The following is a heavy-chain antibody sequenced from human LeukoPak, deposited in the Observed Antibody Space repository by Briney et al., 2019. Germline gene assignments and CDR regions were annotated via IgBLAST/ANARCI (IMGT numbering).Heavy chain of an antibody. CDR1: GFTFSSYA. Sequence: KSGGSLRLSCAASGFTFSSYAMSWVRQAPGKGLEWVSAISGSGGSTYYADSVKGRFTISSDNSKNTLYLQMNSLRAEDTAVYYCAKDRKRITIFGVVIISNPNSLAYWGQGTLVTVSS. D-gene: IGHD3-3*01. CDR2: ISGSGGST. CDR3: AKDRKRITIFGVVIISNPNSLAY. J-gene: IGHJ4*02. V-gene: IGHV3-23*01.